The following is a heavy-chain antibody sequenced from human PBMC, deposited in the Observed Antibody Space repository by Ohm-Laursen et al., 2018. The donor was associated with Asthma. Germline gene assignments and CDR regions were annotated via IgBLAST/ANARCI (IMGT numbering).Heavy chain of an antibody. J-gene: IGHJ1*01. CDR1: GYTFSRYS. V-gene: IGHV3-21*01. CDR2: ISTASSFI. Sequence: SLRLSCAAFGYTFSRYSIHWVRQIPGKGLEWVASISTASSFIYYADSVRGRFTTSRDNARNSVYLQMNSLRAEDTALYYCARIGPEWELPGREYSLHHWGEGTLATVSS. D-gene: IGHD1-26*01. CDR3: ARIGPEWELPGREYSLHH.